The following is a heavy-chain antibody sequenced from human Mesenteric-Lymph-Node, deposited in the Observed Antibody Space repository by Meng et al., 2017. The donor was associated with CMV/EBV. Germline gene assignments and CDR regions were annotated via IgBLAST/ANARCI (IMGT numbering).Heavy chain of an antibody. V-gene: IGHV3-49*04. CDR3: TRERFLEWLLTYYYYGMDV. D-gene: IGHD3-3*01. CDR2: IRSKAYGGTT. Sequence: GESLKISCTASGFTFGDYAMSWVRQAPGKGLEWVGFIRSKAYGGTTEYAASVKGRFTISRDDSKSIAYLQMNSLKTEDTAVYYCTRERFLEWLLTYYYYGMDVWGQGTTVTVSS. CDR1: GFTFGDYA. J-gene: IGHJ6*02.